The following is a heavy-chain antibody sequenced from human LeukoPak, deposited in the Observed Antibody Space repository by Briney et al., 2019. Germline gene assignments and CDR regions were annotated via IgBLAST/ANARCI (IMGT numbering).Heavy chain of an antibody. D-gene: IGHD1-1*01. CDR2: ILYTGSS. J-gene: IGHJ4*02. CDR1: GDSINRSPYY. Sequence: PSETLSLTCSVSGDSINRSPYYWGWIRQPPGKGLEWIASILYTGSSYYSPSLSSRVTISVDTSKNQLSLKLRSLTAADTSVYYCARHGRGNVSPILYWGQGTLVTVSS. CDR3: ARHGRGNVSPILY. V-gene: IGHV4-39*01.